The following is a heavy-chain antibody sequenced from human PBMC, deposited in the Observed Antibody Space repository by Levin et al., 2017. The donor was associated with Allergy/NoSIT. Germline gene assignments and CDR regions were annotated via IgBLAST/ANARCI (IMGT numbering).Heavy chain of an antibody. J-gene: IGHJ4*02. CDR2: IWYDGSNK. V-gene: IGHV3-33*01. Sequence: GESLKISCAASGFTFSSYGMHWVRQAPGKGLEWVAVIWYDGSNKYYADSVKGRFTISRDNSKNTLYLQMNSLRAEDTAVYYCARDLAVVTPIHTFDYWGQGTLVTVSS. D-gene: IGHD4-23*01. CDR3: ARDLAVVTPIHTFDY. CDR1: GFTFSSYG.